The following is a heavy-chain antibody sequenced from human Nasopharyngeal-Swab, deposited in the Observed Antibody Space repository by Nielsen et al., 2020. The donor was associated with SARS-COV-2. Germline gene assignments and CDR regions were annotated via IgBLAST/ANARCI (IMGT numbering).Heavy chain of an antibody. V-gene: IGHV4-61*02. CDR3: AREATGTTRVLDY. J-gene: IGHJ4*02. Sequence: LRLSCTVSGGSISSGSYYWSWIRQPAGKGLEWIGRIYTSGSTNYNPSLKSRVTISVDTSKNQFSLKLSSVTAADTAVYYCAREATGTTRVLDYWGQGTLVTVSS. CDR2: IYTSGST. D-gene: IGHD1-1*01. CDR1: GGSISSGSYY.